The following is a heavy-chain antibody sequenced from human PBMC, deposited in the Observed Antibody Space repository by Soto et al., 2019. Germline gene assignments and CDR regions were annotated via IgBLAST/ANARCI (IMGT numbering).Heavy chain of an antibody. CDR3: ARTEDGYNTNFEY. Sequence: QVQLQESGPGLVKPSQTLSLTCTVSGGSISSGDYYWNWIRQSPGKGLEWIGSIFYSGKAYYNPSLKSRVTISVDTSKNEFSLRLNSVTAADTALYYCARTEDGYNTNFEYWGQGTLVAVSS. CDR2: IFYSGKA. D-gene: IGHD5-12*01. J-gene: IGHJ4*02. V-gene: IGHV4-30-4*01. CDR1: GGSISSGDYY.